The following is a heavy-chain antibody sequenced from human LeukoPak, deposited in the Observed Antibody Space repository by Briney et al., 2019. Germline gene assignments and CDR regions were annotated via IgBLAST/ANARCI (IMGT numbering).Heavy chain of an antibody. Sequence: GASVKVSCKASAYTFTDYYMHWVRQAPGQGLEWMGWINPNSGGTDYAQKFQGRVTMTRDTSISTAYMELSRLRSDDTAVYYCARGKGIPPLLEIWGQGTLVTVSS. CDR3: ARGKGIPPLLEI. D-gene: IGHD3-3*02. V-gene: IGHV1-2*02. CDR1: AYTFTDYY. CDR2: INPNSGGT. J-gene: IGHJ4*02.